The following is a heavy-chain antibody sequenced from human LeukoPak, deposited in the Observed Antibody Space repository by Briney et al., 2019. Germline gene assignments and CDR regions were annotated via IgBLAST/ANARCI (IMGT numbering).Heavy chain of an antibody. Sequence: SETLSLTCNVSGASISSDFWSWIRQPAGKGLEWVGRIFSSGIINYNPSLKCRLTKSVDTAKNQFSLTLSSVTAADTVVYYCAREGGSSRNFDYWGQGTLVTVSS. CDR1: GASISSDF. V-gene: IGHV4-4*07. CDR3: AREGGSSRNFDY. J-gene: IGHJ4*02. CDR2: IFSSGII. D-gene: IGHD6-13*01.